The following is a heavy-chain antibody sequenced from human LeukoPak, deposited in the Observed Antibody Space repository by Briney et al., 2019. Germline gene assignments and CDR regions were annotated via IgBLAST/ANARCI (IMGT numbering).Heavy chain of an antibody. Sequence: PSETLSLTCSVSGDSISNYYWSWIRQPPGKGLEWIGYIYYSGRGTTNYNPSLKSRATISADTSKKQFSLKLNSVTAADTAVYYCATTSSGWYEDYWGQGTLVTVSS. CDR2: IYYSGRGTT. V-gene: IGHV4-59*01. D-gene: IGHD6-19*01. J-gene: IGHJ4*02. CDR1: GDSISNYY. CDR3: ATTSSGWYEDY.